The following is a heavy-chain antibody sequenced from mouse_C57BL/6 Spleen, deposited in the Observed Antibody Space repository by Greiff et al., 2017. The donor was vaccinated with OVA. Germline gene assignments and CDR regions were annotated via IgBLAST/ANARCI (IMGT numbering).Heavy chain of an antibody. CDR2: IYPGDGDT. CDR3: ARDGSSFYYFDY. J-gene: IGHJ2*01. D-gene: IGHD1-1*01. CDR1: GYAFSSYW. V-gene: IGHV1-80*01. Sequence: QVQLQQSGAELVKPGASVKISCKASGYAFSSYWMNWVKQRPGQGLEWIGQIYPGDGDTNYNGKFKGKATLTADKSSSTAYMQLSSLTSEDSAVYFCARDGSSFYYFDYWGQGTTLTVSS.